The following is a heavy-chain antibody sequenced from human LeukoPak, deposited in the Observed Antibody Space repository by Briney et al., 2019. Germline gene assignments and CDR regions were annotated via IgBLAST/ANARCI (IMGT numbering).Heavy chain of an antibody. J-gene: IGHJ6*03. D-gene: IGHD2-2*01. CDR2: ISGSGGST. Sequence: PGGSLRLSCAAAGFTFSSYAMSWVRQAPGKGLEWVSAISGSGGSTYYADSVKGRFTISRDNSKNTLYLQMNSLRAEDTAVYYCARDSQLPSTYYYYYMDVWGKGTTVTVSS. V-gene: IGHV3-23*01. CDR3: ARDSQLPSTYYYYYMDV. CDR1: GFTFSSYA.